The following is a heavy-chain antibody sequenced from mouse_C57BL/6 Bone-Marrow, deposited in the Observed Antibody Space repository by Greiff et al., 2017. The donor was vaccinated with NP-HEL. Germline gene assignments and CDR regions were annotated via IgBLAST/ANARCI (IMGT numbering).Heavy chain of an antibody. Sequence: EVQVVESGGDLVKPGGSLKLSCAASGFTFRSYGMSWVRQTPDKRLEWVATISSGGSYTYYPDSVKGRFTISRDNAKNTLYLQMSSLKSEDTAMYYCASLFAYWGQGTLVTVSA. V-gene: IGHV5-6*01. J-gene: IGHJ3*01. CDR3: ASLFAY. CDR2: ISSGGSYT. CDR1: GFTFRSYG.